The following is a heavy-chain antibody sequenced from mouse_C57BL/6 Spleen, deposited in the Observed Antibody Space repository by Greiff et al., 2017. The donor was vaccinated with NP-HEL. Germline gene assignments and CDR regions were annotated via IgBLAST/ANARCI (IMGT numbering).Heavy chain of an antibody. CDR1: GYTFTSYW. J-gene: IGHJ4*01. CDR2: IDPSDSYT. V-gene: IGHV1-59*01. Sequence: QVQLQQPGAELVRPGTSVKLSCKASGYTFTSYWMHWVKQRPGQGLEWIGVIDPSDSYTNYNQKFKGKATLTVDTSSSTAYMQLSSLTSEDSAVYYCARASYYGSSLYAMDYWGQGTSVTVSS. D-gene: IGHD1-1*01. CDR3: ARASYYGSSLYAMDY.